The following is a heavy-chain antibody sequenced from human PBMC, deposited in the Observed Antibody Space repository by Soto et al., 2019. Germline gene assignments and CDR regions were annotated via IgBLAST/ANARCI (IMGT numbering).Heavy chain of an antibody. D-gene: IGHD1-7*01. V-gene: IGHV3-30*18. CDR1: GFTFSSYG. J-gene: IGHJ4*02. CDR3: AKDRGTNYSFGY. CDR2: ISYDGSNK. Sequence: GGSLRLSCAASGFTFSSYGMHWVRQAPGKGLEWVAVISYDGSNKYYADSVKGRFTISRDNSKNTLYLQMNSLRAEDTAVYYCAKDRGTNYSFGYWGQGTLGTVSS.